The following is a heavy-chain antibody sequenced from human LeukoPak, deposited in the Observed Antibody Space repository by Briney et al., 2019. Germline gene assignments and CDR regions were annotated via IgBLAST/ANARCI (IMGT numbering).Heavy chain of an antibody. CDR2: INHSGRT. D-gene: IGHD2-2*01. J-gene: IGHJ5*02. Sequence: PSETLSLTCAVYGGSFSGYYWSWIRQPPGKGLEWIGEINHSGRTNYNPSLKSRVTISVDTSKNQFSLKLSSVTAADTAVYYCARGRVVRRNWFDPWGQGTLVTVSS. CDR1: GGSFSGYY. V-gene: IGHV4-34*01. CDR3: ARGRVVRRNWFDP.